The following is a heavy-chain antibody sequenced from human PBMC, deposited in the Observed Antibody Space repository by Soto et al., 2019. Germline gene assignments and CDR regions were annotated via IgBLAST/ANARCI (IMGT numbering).Heavy chain of an antibody. Sequence: QITLKESGPTLLKPTETLTLTCTFSEFSLSTSGVAVGWIRQPPGKALEWLALIYWDDDKRYSPSLKSRLTITKDTSKNQVVLTMTNVDPADTATYYCARGVPFDYWGQGTLVTVSS. CDR2: IYWDDDK. D-gene: IGHD3-10*01. CDR1: EFSLSTSGVA. V-gene: IGHV2-5*02. CDR3: ARGVPFDY. J-gene: IGHJ4*02.